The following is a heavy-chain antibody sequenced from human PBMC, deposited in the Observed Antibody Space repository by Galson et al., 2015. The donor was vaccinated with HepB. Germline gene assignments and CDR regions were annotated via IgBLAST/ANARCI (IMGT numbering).Heavy chain of an antibody. V-gene: IGHV3-73*01. CDR3: TRQTEPGAILGS. CDR2: IRSKHNDHAT. J-gene: IGHJ5*02. CDR1: GFMFSGSA. D-gene: IGHD2-21*01. Sequence: SLRLSCAGSGFMFSGSAIHWVRQPSGKGLEWLGRIRSKHNDHATSYAASVRGGFTISRDDSMNTAYLEMYSLKTEDTAVYYCTRQTEPGAILGSWGQGTLVTVSS.